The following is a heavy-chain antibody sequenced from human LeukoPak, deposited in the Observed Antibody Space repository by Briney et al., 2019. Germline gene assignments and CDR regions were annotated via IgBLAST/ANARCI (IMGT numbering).Heavy chain of an antibody. CDR3: ARHVLTAGAIE. V-gene: IGHV4-59*08. CDR2: IYYSETT. Sequence: SETLSLTCTVSIGSISGYYWSLIRQPPGKGLEWIAYIYYSETTNYNPSLNSRVTISLDTSKRQFSLKLSSVTAADTAVYYCARHVLTAGAIEWGQGTLVTVSS. J-gene: IGHJ4*02. CDR1: IGSISGYY. D-gene: IGHD1-26*01.